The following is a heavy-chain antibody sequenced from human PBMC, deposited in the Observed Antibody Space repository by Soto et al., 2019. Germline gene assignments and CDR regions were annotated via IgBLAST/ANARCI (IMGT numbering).Heavy chain of an antibody. D-gene: IGHD2-15*01. CDR1: GFTFSHHS. V-gene: IGHV3-64D*06. CDR3: VKVSGYGTGGSCFSYFDY. Sequence: GGSLRLSCSGSGFTFSHHSLYWVRQPPGKGLQCVSSISGSGGNIYYAESVKGRFTISRDNSKNTLYLQMTSLSSEDSAVYYCVKVSGYGTGGSCFSYFDYWGQGTPVTVSS. J-gene: IGHJ4*02. CDR2: ISGSGGNI.